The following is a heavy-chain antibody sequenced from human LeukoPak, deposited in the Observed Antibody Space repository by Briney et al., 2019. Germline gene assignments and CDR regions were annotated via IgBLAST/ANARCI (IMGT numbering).Heavy chain of an antibody. Sequence: PSETLSLTWAVDGGSFSGYYWSWIRQPPGQGLEWLGSMYYSGSTYYNPSLKSRVTISVGSSKKHFSLKLSSVTAADTAVYYCARQGSSGWYDAFDIWGQGTMVIVSS. J-gene: IGHJ3*02. D-gene: IGHD6-19*01. CDR2: MYYSGST. CDR3: ARQGSSGWYDAFDI. V-gene: IGHV4-34*01. CDR1: GGSFSGYY.